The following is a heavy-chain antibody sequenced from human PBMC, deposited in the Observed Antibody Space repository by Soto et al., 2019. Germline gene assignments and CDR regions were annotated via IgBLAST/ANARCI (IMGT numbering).Heavy chain of an antibody. CDR1: GFTFSSYA. CDR3: ARDLIAAAGLLVSYYYYGMDV. Sequence: WSLRLSCAASGFTFSSYAMHWVRQAPGKGLEWVAVISYDGSNKYYADSVKGRFTISRDNSKNTLYLQMNSLRAEDTAVYYCARDLIAAAGLLVSYYYYGMDVWGQGTTVTVSS. J-gene: IGHJ6*02. V-gene: IGHV3-30-3*01. D-gene: IGHD6-13*01. CDR2: ISYDGSNK.